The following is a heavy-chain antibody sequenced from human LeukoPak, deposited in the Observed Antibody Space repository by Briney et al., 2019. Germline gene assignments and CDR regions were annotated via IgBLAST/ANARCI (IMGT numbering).Heavy chain of an antibody. CDR3: ARDQISEWELRY. CDR2: ISYDGSNK. CDR1: GFTFSSYA. V-gene: IGHV3-30-3*01. Sequence: GRSLRLSCAASGFTFSSYAMHWVRQAPGKGLEWVAVISYDGSNKYYADSVKGRFTISRDNSKNTLYLQMNSLRAEDTAVYYCARDQISEWELRYWGQGTLVTVSS. J-gene: IGHJ4*02. D-gene: IGHD1-26*01.